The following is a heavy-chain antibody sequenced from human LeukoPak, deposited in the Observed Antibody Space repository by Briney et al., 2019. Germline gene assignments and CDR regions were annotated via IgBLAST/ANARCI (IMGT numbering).Heavy chain of an antibody. CDR3: AGRITGYSSGYVF. CDR1: GFTFSNYA. D-gene: IGHD5-18*01. V-gene: IGHV3-23*01. J-gene: IGHJ4*02. Sequence: PGGSLRLSCVGSGFTFSNYAMSWVRQAPGKGLDWVSVISGSAHKIRYADSVRGRFTISRDNSENTVYLQINNLRGEDTAIYYCAGRITGYSSGYVFWGQGTLVTVSS. CDR2: ISGSAHKI.